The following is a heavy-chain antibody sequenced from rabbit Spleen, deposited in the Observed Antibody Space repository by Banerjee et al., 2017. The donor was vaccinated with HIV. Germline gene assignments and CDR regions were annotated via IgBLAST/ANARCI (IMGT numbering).Heavy chain of an antibody. Sequence: QEQLVESGGGLVKPEGSLTLTCKASGFSFSDRDVMCWVRQAPGKGLEWIACIEGGGSAFTCFASWAKGRFTISKTSSTTVALQMTSLTAADTAAYFCARDSGSSFSSYGMGLWGPSALVTVS. CDR2: IEGGGSAFT. CDR3: ARDSGSSFSSYGMGL. V-gene: IGHV1S45*01. CDR1: GFSFSDRDV. J-gene: IGHJ6*01. D-gene: IGHD8-1*01.